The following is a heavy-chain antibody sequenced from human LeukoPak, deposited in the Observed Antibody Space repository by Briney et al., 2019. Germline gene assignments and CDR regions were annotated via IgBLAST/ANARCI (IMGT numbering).Heavy chain of an antibody. CDR2: IYTAGRT. Sequence: SETPSLTCDVSGVSIQSYWWSWVRKPAGKGLEWIGRIYTAGRTNYSPSFQGRVTMSIDVSSNQFSLTLRSVTAADTAVYYCARSGYTISAYHSDFWGQGAPVTVSS. D-gene: IGHD5-18*01. CDR3: ARSGYTISAYHSDF. J-gene: IGHJ4*02. CDR1: GVSIQSYW. V-gene: IGHV4-4*07.